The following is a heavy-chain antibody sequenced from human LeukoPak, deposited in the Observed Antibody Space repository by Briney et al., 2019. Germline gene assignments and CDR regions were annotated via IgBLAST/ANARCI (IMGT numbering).Heavy chain of an antibody. V-gene: IGHV4-30-2*01. CDR2: IYHSGST. D-gene: IGHD3-10*01. J-gene: IGHJ4*02. Sequence: KPSETLSLTCAVSGGSISSGGYSWSWIRQPPGKGLEWIGYIYHSGSTYYNPSLKSRVTISVDRPKNQFSLKLSSVTAADTAVYYCARGAGRGYFDYWGQGTLVTVSS. CDR3: ARGAGRGYFDY. CDR1: GGSISSGGYS.